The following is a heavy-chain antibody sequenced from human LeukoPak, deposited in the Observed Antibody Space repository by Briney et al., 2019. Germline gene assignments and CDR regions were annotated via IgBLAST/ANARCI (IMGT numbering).Heavy chain of an antibody. D-gene: IGHD5-12*01. CDR2: INHSGST. J-gene: IGHJ6*02. Sequence: PSETLSLTCAVYGGSFSGYYWSWIRQPPGKGLEWIGEINHSGSTNYNPSLKSRVTISVDTSKNRFSLKLSSVTAADTAVYYCARGEGYGYYYYGMDVWGQGTTVTVSS. V-gene: IGHV4-34*01. CDR3: ARGEGYGYYYYGMDV. CDR1: GGSFSGYY.